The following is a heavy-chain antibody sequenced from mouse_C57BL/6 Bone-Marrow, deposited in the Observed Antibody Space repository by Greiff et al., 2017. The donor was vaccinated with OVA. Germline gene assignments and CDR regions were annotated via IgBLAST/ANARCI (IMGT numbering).Heavy chain of an antibody. CDR3: ARSDVDYYGSSYYWYVEV. D-gene: IGHD1-1*01. V-gene: IGHV1-81*01. CDR1: GYTFTSYG. J-gene: IGHJ1*03. CDR2: IYPRSGNT. Sequence: VKLQQSGAELARPGASVKLSCKASGYTFTSYGISWVKQRTGQGLEWIGAIYPRSGNTYYNEKFKGKATLTADKSSSTAYMELSSLTSEDSAVYFCARSDVDYYGSSYYWYVEVWCTGTTVTVSS.